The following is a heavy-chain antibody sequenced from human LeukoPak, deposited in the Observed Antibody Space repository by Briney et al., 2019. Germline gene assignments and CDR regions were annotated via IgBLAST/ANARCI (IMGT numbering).Heavy chain of an antibody. D-gene: IGHD4-23*01. CDR1: GGSISSYY. CDR3: ASVGDYGGNGDAFDI. J-gene: IGHJ3*02. CDR2: IYYSGST. V-gene: IGHV4-59*01. Sequence: SETLSLTCTVSGGSISSYYWSWIRQPPGKGLEWIGYIYYSGSTNYNPSLKSRVTISVDTSMNQFSLKLSSVTAADTAVYYCASVGDYGGNGDAFDIWGQGTMVTVSS.